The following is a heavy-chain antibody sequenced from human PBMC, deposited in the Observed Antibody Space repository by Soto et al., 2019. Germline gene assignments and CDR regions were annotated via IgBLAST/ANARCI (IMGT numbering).Heavy chain of an antibody. D-gene: IGHD4-17*01. V-gene: IGHV3-30*18. CDR1: GFTFSSYG. J-gene: IGHJ6*02. CDR2: ISYDGSNK. Sequence: QVQLVESGGGVVQPGRSLRLSCAASGFTFSSYGMHWVRQAPGKGLEWVAVISYDGSNKYYADSVKGRFTISRDNSKNTLYLKMNSLGAEDKAVYYCAKCQTGDYGDYVSYYYYGMDVWGQGTTVTVSS. CDR3: AKCQTGDYGDYVSYYYYGMDV.